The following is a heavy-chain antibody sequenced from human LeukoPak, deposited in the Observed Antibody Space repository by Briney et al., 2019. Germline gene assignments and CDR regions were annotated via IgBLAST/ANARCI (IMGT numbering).Heavy chain of an antibody. CDR3: ARDWIFLDY. J-gene: IGHJ4*02. V-gene: IGHV3-48*04. CDR2: ISGNSVTI. CDR1: GFTFSDYN. D-gene: IGHD2-2*03. Sequence: GGSLRLSCAASGFTFSDYNMNWVRQAPGKGLDWVSYISGNSVTIYYADSVKGRFTISRDNAKNSLYLQMNSLRAEDTAVYYCARDWIFLDYWGQGTLVTVSS.